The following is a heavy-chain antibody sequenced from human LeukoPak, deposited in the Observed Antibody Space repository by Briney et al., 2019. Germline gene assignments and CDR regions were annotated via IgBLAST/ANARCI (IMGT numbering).Heavy chain of an antibody. CDR1: GFTFSNAW. V-gene: IGHV3-15*01. J-gene: IGHJ5*02. CDR2: IKSKTDGGTT. CDR3: TTDAHIVVVVAATGIDP. D-gene: IGHD2-15*01. Sequence: GGSLRLSCAASGFTFSNAWMSWVRQAPGKGLEWVGRIKSKTDGGTTDYAAPVKGRFTISRDGSKNTLYLQVNSLKTEDTAVYYCTTDAHIVVVVAATGIDPWGQGTLVTVSS.